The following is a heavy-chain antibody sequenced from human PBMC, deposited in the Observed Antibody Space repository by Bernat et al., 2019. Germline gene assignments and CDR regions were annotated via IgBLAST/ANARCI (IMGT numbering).Heavy chain of an antibody. V-gene: IGHV4-31*03. CDR3: ARGYDILTGYYFDY. D-gene: IGHD3-9*01. CDR2: IYYSGST. J-gene: IGHJ4*02. CDR1: GGSISSGGYY. Sequence: QVQLQESGPGLVKPSQTLSLTCTVSGGSISSGGYYWSWIRQHPGKGLEWIGYIYYSGSTYYNPSLKSRVTISVDTSKNQFSLKLSSVTAADTAVYYCARGYDILTGYYFDYWGQGTLVTVSP.